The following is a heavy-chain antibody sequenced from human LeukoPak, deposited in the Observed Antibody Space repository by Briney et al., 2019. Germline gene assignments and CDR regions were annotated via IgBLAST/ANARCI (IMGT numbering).Heavy chain of an antibody. V-gene: IGHV1-69*05. CDR1: GGTFSSYA. J-gene: IGHJ5*02. D-gene: IGHD3-22*01. CDR2: IIPIFGTA. Sequence: GSSVTVSCKASGGTFSSYAISWVRQAPGQGLEWMGGIIPIFGTANYAQKFQGRVTITTDESTSTAYMELSSLRSEDTAVYYCASGVVDYHDSSGYYDWFDPWGQGTLVTVSS. CDR3: ASGVVDYHDSSGYYDWFDP.